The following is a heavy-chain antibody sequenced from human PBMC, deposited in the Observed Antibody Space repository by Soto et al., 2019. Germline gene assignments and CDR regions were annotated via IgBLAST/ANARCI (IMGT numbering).Heavy chain of an antibody. CDR2: QSGST. D-gene: IGHD6-19*01. CDR3: AVYIAGAGGDGY. J-gene: IGHJ4*02. V-gene: IGHV4-61*01. CDR1: GGSVSSGSYH. Sequence: QVQLQESGPGLVKPSETLSLTCTVSGGSVSSGSYHWTWIRQPPGKGLEWIGQSGSTNYNPSLKSRITISVDTSKNLFSLNLSAVTAADTAVYYCAVYIAGAGGDGYWGQGTLVTVSS.